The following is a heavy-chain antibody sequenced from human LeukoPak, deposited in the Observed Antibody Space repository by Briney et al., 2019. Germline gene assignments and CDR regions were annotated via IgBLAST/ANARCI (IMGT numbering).Heavy chain of an antibody. CDR1: GGSISSGDYY. D-gene: IGHD1-26*01. J-gene: IGHJ4*02. Sequence: PSETLSLTCTVSGGSISSGDYYWSWIRQPPGKGLEWIGYIYYSGGTYYNPSLKSRVTISVDTSKNQFSLKLSSVTAADTAVYYCARDPIVGATHGDYWGQGTLVTVSS. V-gene: IGHV4-30-4*08. CDR3: ARDPIVGATHGDY. CDR2: IYYSGGT.